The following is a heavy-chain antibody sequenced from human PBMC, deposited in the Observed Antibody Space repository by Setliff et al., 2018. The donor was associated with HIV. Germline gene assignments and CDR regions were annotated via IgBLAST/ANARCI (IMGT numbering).Heavy chain of an antibody. V-gene: IGHV1-2*02. J-gene: IGHJ4*02. CDR3: AREERYYDGKGALDY. CDR1: GYTFTAYY. Sequence: ASVKVSCQTSGYTFTAYYIHWVRQAPGQGLEWMGWINPNNGGPKYAQNFQGRVTMTRDTSITTAYMELSSLISDDTAVSYCAREERYYDGKGALDYWGQGMLVTVSS. CDR2: INPNNGGP. D-gene: IGHD3-22*01.